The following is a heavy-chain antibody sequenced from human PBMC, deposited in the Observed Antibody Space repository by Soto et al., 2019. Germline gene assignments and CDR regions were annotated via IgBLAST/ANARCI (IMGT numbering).Heavy chain of an antibody. CDR3: VRGGIAGNWFDP. D-gene: IGHD6-13*01. J-gene: IGHJ5*02. CDR1: GGSITSGGFY. CDR2: IFHSGST. V-gene: IGHV4-31*03. Sequence: QVQLQESGPGLVKPSQTLSLTCSVSGGSITSGGFYWSWIRQHPEKGLEWIAYIFHSGSTDFNPSPXGXXIISADTSKNPFSLKLTSVTAADTAVYYCVRGGIAGNWFDPWGQGTLVTVSS.